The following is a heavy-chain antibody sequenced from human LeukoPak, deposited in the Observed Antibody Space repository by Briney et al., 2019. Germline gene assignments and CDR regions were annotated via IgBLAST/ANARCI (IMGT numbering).Heavy chain of an antibody. CDR2: IYSGGST. D-gene: IGHD6-19*01. Sequence: GGSLRPSCAASGFTVSSNYMSWVRQAPGKGLEWVSVIYSGGSTYYADSVKGRFTISRDNSKNTLYLQMNSLRAEDTAVYYCAMVYSSGSAYWGQGTLVTVSS. V-gene: IGHV3-53*01. CDR1: GFTVSSNY. CDR3: AMVYSSGSAY. J-gene: IGHJ4*02.